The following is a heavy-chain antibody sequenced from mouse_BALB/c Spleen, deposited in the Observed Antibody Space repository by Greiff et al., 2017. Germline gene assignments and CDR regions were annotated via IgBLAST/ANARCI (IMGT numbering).Heavy chain of an antibody. V-gene: IGHV5-6*01. CDR2: ISSGGSYT. J-gene: IGHJ4*01. Sequence: DVHLVESGGDLVKPGGSLKLSCAASGFTFSSYGMSWVRQTPDKRLEWVATISSGGSYTYYSDSVKGRFTISRDNAKNTLYLQMSSLKSEDTAMYYCARHPNWDGNYAMDYWGQGTSVTVSS. CDR3: ARHPNWDGNYAMDY. CDR1: GFTFSSYG. D-gene: IGHD4-1*01.